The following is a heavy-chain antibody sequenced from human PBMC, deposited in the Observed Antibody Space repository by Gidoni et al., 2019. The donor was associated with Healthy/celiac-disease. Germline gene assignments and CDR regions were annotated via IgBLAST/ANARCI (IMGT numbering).Heavy chain of an antibody. CDR1: GYTFTSYA. CDR2: INAGKGNT. J-gene: IGHJ4*02. Sequence: QVQLVQSGAEVKKPGASVKVSCKASGYTFTSYAMHWVRQAPGQRLEWMGWINAGKGNTKYSQKFQGRVTITRDTSASTAYMELSSLRSEDTAVYYCARVGWLRPIWGQGTLVTVSS. D-gene: IGHD5-12*01. V-gene: IGHV1-3*01. CDR3: ARVGWLRPI.